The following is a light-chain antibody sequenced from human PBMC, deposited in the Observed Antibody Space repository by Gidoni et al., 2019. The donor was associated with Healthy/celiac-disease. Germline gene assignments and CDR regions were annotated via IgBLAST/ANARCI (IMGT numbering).Light chain of an antibody. CDR3: QKYDSTPFT. V-gene: IGKV4-1*01. CDR2: WAS. CDR1: QSVLYSSNNKNY. J-gene: IGKJ3*01. Sequence: DIVMTQPPDSLSVSLRERATINCKSSQSVLYSSNNKNYLAWYQQKPGQPPKLLIYWASTRESGVPDRFSGSGSGTDFTLTISSLQAEDVAVYYCQKYDSTPFTFGPGTKVDIK.